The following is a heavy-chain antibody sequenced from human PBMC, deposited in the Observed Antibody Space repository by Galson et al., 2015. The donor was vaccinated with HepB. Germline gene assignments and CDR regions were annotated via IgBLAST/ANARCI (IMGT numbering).Heavy chain of an antibody. J-gene: IGHJ5*01. Sequence: SLRLSCAASGLTFSNYGLHWVRQAPGKGLEWVSFFSYDGNNESYVDSVRGRFTNFRDNSKNMIYLHMNSLRSEDTALYYCARHQTSYDFWSGYFWFDSWGQGTLVTVSS. V-gene: IGHV3-30-3*01. CDR2: FSYDGNNE. CDR1: GLTFSNYG. D-gene: IGHD3-3*01. CDR3: ARHQTSYDFWSGYFWFDS.